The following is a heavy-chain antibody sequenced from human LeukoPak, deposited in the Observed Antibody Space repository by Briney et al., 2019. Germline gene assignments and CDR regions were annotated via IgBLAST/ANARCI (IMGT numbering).Heavy chain of an antibody. J-gene: IGHJ4*02. V-gene: IGHV4-31*03. CDR2: IYYSGST. Sequence: PSQTLSLTCTVSGGSISSGGYYWSWIRQHPGKGLEWIGYIYYSGSTYYNPSLKSRVTISVDTSKNQFSLKLSSVTAADTAVYYCAGIKPRGYYFDYWGQGTLVTVSS. CDR3: AGIKPRGYYFDY. CDR1: GGSISSGGYY.